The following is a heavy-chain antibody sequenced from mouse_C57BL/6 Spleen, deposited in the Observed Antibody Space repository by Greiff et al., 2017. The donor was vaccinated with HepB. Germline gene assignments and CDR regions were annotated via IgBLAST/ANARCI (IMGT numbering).Heavy chain of an antibody. CDR3: AREWGGSSGYVGWFAY. CDR1: GYTFTSYW. D-gene: IGHD3-2*02. J-gene: IGHJ3*01. Sequence: QVQLQQPGAELVRPGSSVKLSCKASGYTFTSYWMHWVKQRPIQGLEWIGNIDPSDSETHYNQKFKDKATLTVDKSSSTAYMQLSSLTSEDSAVYYCAREWGGSSGYVGWFAYWGQGTLVTVSA. CDR2: IDPSDSET. V-gene: IGHV1-52*01.